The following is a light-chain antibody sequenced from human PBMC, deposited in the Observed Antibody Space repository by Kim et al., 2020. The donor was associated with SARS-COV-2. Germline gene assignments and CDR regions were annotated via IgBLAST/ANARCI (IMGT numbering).Light chain of an antibody. CDR1: SSNIGGNT. V-gene: IGLV1-44*01. J-gene: IGLJ2*01. CDR2: SNN. Sequence: GQSVTISCSGSSSNIGGNTVNWYQQLPGTAPKPLIYSNNPRPSGVPERFSGSKSVTSASLAIGGLQSEDEAHYYCAAWDDSLNRVVFGGGTQLTVL. CDR3: AAWDDSLNRVV.